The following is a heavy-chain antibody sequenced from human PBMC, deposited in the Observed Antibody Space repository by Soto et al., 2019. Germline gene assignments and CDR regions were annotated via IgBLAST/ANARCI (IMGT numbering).Heavy chain of an antibody. J-gene: IGHJ2*01. V-gene: IGHV1-69*12. CDR2: ITPMFGTA. CDR3: AQTLGLAVAGPGRFDL. D-gene: IGHD6-19*01. CDR1: GGTFSRYA. Sequence: QVQLVQSGAEVKKYGSSVKVSCKASGGTFSRYAISWVRQAPGQGLEWMGGITPMFGTANYAQRFQGRATMTADESTSTAYMQLSRLRSDDTAVYYCAQTLGLAVAGPGRFDLWGRGTLVTVSS.